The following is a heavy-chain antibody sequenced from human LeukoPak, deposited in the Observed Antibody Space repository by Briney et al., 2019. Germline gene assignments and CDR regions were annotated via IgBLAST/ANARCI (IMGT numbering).Heavy chain of an antibody. D-gene: IGHD1-26*01. V-gene: IGHV3-23*01. CDR2: ISGSGGST. J-gene: IGHJ4*02. Sequence: GGSLRLSCAASGFTFSSSAMSWVRQAPGKGLEWVSSISGSGGSTYYADSVKGRFTIPRDNSKDTLYLQMNSLRAEDTAVYYCARATRGSPGIPDYWGQGTLVTVSS. CDR3: ARATRGSPGIPDY. CDR1: GFTFSSSA.